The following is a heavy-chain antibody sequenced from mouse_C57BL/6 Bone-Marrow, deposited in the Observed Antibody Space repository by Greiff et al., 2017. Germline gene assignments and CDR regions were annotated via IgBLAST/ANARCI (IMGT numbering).Heavy chain of an antibody. V-gene: IGHV1-74*01. J-gene: IGHJ3*01. Sequence: VQLQQPGAELVKPGASVKVSCKASGYTFPSYWMHWVKQRPGQGLEWIGRIHPSDSDTNYAQKFQGKATLTVDKSSSTAYMQLSSLTSEDSAVYYCAKQLRLRAWFAYWGQGTLVTVSA. CDR3: AKQLRLRAWFAY. CDR1: GYTFPSYW. CDR2: IHPSDSDT. D-gene: IGHD3-2*02.